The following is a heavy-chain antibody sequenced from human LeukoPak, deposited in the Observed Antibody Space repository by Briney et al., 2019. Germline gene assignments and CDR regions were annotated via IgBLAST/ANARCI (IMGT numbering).Heavy chain of an antibody. J-gene: IGHJ5*02. CDR1: GGSISSGGYY. CDR3: ARGEWAYGPNWFDP. D-gene: IGHD1-26*01. CDR2: IYYSGST. V-gene: IGHV4-31*03. Sequence: SETLSLTCTVSGGSISSGGYYWSWIRQHPGKDLEWIGYIYYSGSTYYNPSLKSRVTIPVDTSENQFSLKLSSVTAADTAVYYCARGEWAYGPNWFDPWGQGTLVTVSS.